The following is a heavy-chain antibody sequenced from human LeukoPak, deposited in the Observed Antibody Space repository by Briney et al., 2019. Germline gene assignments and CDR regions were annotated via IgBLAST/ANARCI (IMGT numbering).Heavy chain of an antibody. D-gene: IGHD1-1*01. Sequence: ASVKVSCKASGYTFTSYGISWVRQAPGQGLEWMGWISAYNGNTNYAQKLQGRVTMTTDTSTSTAYMELRSLRSDDTAVYYCARSGQLSQKTPRFGPWGQGTLVTVSS. CDR3: ARSGQLSQKTPRFGP. J-gene: IGHJ5*02. CDR1: GYTFTSYG. V-gene: IGHV1-18*01. CDR2: ISAYNGNT.